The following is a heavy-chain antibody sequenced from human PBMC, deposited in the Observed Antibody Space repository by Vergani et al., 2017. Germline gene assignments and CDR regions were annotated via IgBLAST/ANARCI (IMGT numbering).Heavy chain of an antibody. CDR2: ISSSSSTI. CDR1: GFPFSSYS. J-gene: IGHJ6*02. V-gene: IGHV3-48*01. D-gene: IGHD4-23*01. Sequence: EVQLVESGGGLVQPGGSLRLSCAASGFPFSSYSMNWVRQAPGKGLEWVSYISSSSSTIYYADSVKGRFTISRDNAKNSLYLQMNSLRAEDTAVYYCARDYGGNSDPRLYYYYGMDVWGQGTTVTVSS. CDR3: ARDYGGNSDPRLYYYYGMDV.